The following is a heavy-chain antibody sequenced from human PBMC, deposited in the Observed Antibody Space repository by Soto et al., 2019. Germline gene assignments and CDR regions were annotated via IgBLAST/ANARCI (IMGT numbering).Heavy chain of an antibody. CDR1: GGFISSNIYY. V-gene: IGHV4-39*01. CDR3: ASQHYYDSSGYYVVY. J-gene: IGHJ4*02. Sequence: SETLSVTCTVSGGFISSNIYYWGWIRQPPGKGLEWIGNIHYSGSTYYDSSLKSRVTISVDTSKNQFSLKLSSVTAADTAVYYCASQHYYDSSGYYVVYWGQGTLVTVS. CDR2: IHYSGST. D-gene: IGHD3-22*01.